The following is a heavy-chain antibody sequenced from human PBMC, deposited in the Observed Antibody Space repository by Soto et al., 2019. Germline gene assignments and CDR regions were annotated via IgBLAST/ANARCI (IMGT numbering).Heavy chain of an antibody. CDR3: ARDTSGLSY. Sequence: EVQLVESGGGLVQPGGSLRLSCAASGFTFSNHRMHWVRQVPGKGLVWVSCIESDGSRTTYADSVKGRFTISRDNAKNTVYLQMNSLRVDDTAVYYCARDTSGLSYWGQGTLVTVSS. CDR2: IESDGSRT. D-gene: IGHD3-3*01. J-gene: IGHJ4*02. CDR1: GFTFSNHR. V-gene: IGHV3-74*01.